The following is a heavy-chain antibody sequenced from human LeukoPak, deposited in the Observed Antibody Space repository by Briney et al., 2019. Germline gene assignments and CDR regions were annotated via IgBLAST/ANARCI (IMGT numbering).Heavy chain of an antibody. D-gene: IGHD6-13*01. CDR2: VYSSGLA. CDR1: GGALSSGSYF. J-gene: IGHJ4*02. V-gene: IGHV4-61*02. Sequence: SETLSLTCTVSGGALSSGSYFWSWIRQPAGKGLEWNGRVYSSGLANYNPSLKSRVTISADTSKNQFSLKVESVTAADTALYYCAGQQLGSQAFDSWGQGTLVTVSS. CDR3: AGQQLGSQAFDS.